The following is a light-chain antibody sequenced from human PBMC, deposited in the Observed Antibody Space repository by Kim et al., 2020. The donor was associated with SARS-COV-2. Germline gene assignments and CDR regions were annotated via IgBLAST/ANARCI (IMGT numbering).Light chain of an antibody. CDR3: QQYDNPYT. CDR2: DAS. CDR1: QDISNY. Sequence: SPSVGDRVTITCQASQDISNYLNWYQQKPGKAPKLLIYDASNLETGVPSRFSGSGSGTDFTFTISSLQPEDIATYYCQQYDNPYTFGQGTKLEI. V-gene: IGKV1-33*01. J-gene: IGKJ2*01.